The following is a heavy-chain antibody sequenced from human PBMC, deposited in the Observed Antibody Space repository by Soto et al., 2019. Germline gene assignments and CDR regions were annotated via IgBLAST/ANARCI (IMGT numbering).Heavy chain of an antibody. CDR1: GSTFIRSA. V-gene: IGHV1-58*03. J-gene: IGHJ4*02. Sequence: QMQLVQSGPEVMQPGTSVNVSCKASGSTFIRSAVQWVRQGRGQRPEWIGFIVVGSGATNYAQQFRERVTITRDMSTNTTSMALRSLISEDTAVYYCASGPTAMVAHFWGQGTLVTVSS. CDR3: ASGPTAMVAHF. CDR2: IVVGSGAT. D-gene: IGHD5-18*01.